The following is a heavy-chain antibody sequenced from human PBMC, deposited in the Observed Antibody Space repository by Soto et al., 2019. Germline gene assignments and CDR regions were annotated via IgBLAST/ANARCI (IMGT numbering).Heavy chain of an antibody. J-gene: IGHJ6*02. V-gene: IGHV1-18*01. CDR2: IIAYNGNT. CDR1: GYTFTSYG. Sequence: ASVKVSCKASGYTFTSYGISWVRQAPGQGLEWMGWIIAYNGNTNYAQKFQGRVTMTADESTSTAYMELSSLRSEDTAVYYCARVPDFDHGDNYYYYYGMDVWGQGTTVTVSS. D-gene: IGHD4-17*01. CDR3: ARVPDFDHGDNYYYYYGMDV.